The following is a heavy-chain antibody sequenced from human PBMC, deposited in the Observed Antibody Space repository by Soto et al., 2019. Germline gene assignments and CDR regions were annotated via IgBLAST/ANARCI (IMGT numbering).Heavy chain of an antibody. J-gene: IGHJ6*03. Sequence: SETLSLTCTVSGGSISSSSYYWGWIRQPPGKGLEWIGSIYYSGSTYYNPSLKSRVTISVDTSKNQFSLKLSSVTAADTAVYYCARGWETKYYYYYMDVWGKGTTVTVSS. CDR3: ARGWETKYYYYYMDV. V-gene: IGHV4-39*01. CDR2: IYYSGST. D-gene: IGHD1-26*01. CDR1: GGSISSSSYY.